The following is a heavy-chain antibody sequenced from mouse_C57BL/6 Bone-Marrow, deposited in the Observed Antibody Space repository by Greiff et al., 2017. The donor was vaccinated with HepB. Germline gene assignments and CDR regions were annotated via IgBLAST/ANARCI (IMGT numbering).Heavy chain of an antibody. Sequence: VQLLQSGAELVRPGASVSLSCKASGYTFTDYDMHWVMQTPVHGLEWIVDIDPETVGTAYNQTFKGKTILTADKSSSTAYMELRSLTSKDSAVYYCTRGGLPYYYDMDYWGQGTSVTVSS. D-gene: IGHD2-2*01. CDR1: GYTFTDYD. V-gene: IGHV1-15*01. J-gene: IGHJ4*01. CDR2: IDPETVGT. CDR3: TRGGLPYYYDMDY.